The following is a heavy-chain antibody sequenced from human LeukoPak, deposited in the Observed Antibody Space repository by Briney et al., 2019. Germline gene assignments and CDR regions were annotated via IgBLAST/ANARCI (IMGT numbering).Heavy chain of an antibody. CDR3: AKDRFGGVIVTGMDV. D-gene: IGHD3-16*02. CDR2: ISYDGSNK. J-gene: IGHJ6*02. V-gene: IGHV3-30*04. CDR1: GFTFSSYA. Sequence: HPGGSLRLSCAASGFTFSSYAMHWVRQAPGKGLEWVAVISYDGSNKYYADSVKGRFTISRDNSKNTLYLQMNSLRAEDTAVYYCAKDRFGGVIVTGMDVWGQGTTVTVSS.